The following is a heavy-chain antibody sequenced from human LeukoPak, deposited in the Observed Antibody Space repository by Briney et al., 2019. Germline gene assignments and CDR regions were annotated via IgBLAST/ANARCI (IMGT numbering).Heavy chain of an antibody. CDR1: GFTFSSYG. V-gene: IGHV3-33*01. Sequence: GGSLRLSCAASGFTFSSYGMHWVRQAPGKGLEWVAVIWYDGSNKYYADSVKGRFTISGDNSKNTLYLQMNSLRAEDTAVYYCARSHEKTRAFDIWGQGTMVTVSS. CDR2: IWYDGSNK. J-gene: IGHJ3*02. CDR3: ARSHEKTRAFDI.